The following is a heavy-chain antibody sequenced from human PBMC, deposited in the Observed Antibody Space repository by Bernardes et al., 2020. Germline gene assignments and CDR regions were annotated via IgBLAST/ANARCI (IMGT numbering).Heavy chain of an antibody. CDR3: AKHLPPTVTAPGGTYFDS. D-gene: IGHD4-17*01. CDR2: ITAGGGNT. CDR1: GFTFSGHD. J-gene: IGHJ4*02. V-gene: IGHV3-23*01. Sequence: GGSLRLSCAASGFTFSGHDMSWVRQAPGKGLEWISSITAGGGNTYSADSVKGRFTISRDNSKSTLYLQMNSLRAEDTAVYLCAKHLPPTVTAPGGTYFDSWGQGTLVTVSS.